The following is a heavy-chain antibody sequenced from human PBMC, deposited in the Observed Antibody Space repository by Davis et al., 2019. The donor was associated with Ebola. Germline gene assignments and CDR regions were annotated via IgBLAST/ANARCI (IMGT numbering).Heavy chain of an antibody. Sequence: PGGSLRLSCAASGFTFNNYAMTWFRQAPGKGLEWVSSISGSGGTIYNAESVKGRFTISRDNSKNTLYLQMNSLRAEDTAVYYCANGNSHFEYWGQGTLVTVSS. CDR2: ISGSGGTI. J-gene: IGHJ4*02. D-gene: IGHD5-18*01. V-gene: IGHV3-23*01. CDR3: ANGNSHFEY. CDR1: GFTFNNYA.